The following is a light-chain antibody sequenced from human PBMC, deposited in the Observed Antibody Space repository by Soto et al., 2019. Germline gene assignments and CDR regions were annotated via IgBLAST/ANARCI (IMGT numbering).Light chain of an antibody. J-gene: IGKJ5*01. CDR1: QGISTL. CDR3: QHSNNFHFT. Sequence: DIRMTQSPSSLSASVGDRFTITCRASQGISTLLAWYQQKPGKAPKLLIYTASRLQSGVPPRFSGSGSGTDFTLTINSLQPEDFATYYCQHSNNFHFTFGQGTRLEIK. V-gene: IGKV1-12*01. CDR2: TAS.